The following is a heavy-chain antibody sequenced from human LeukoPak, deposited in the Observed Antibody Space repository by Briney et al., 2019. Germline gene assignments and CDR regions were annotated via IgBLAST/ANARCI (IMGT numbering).Heavy chain of an antibody. CDR3: AKERYDFWSGYRSPYYFDY. CDR1: GFTFSSYW. V-gene: IGHV3-7*03. Sequence: GGSLRLSCAASGFTFSSYWMSWVRQAPGKGLEWVASIKQDGSEKYYVDSVKGRFTISRDNAKNTLYLQMNSLRAEDTAVYYCAKERYDFWSGYRSPYYFDYWGQGTLVTVSS. J-gene: IGHJ4*02. CDR2: IKQDGSEK. D-gene: IGHD3-3*01.